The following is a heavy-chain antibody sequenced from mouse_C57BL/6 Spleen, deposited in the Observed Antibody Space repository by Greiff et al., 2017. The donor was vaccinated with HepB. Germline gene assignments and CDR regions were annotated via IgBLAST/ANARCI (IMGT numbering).Heavy chain of an antibody. J-gene: IGHJ4*01. CDR3: ATLYYYYDSYAMDY. Sequence: QVHVKQSGPGLVQPSQSLSITCTVSGFSLTSYGVHWVRQSPGKGLEWLGVIWSGGSTDYNAAFISRLSISKDNSKSQVFFKMNRLQADDTAIYSCATLYYYYDSYAMDYWGQGTSVTVSS. CDR2: IWSGGST. CDR1: GFSLTSYG. V-gene: IGHV2-2*01. D-gene: IGHD2-4*01.